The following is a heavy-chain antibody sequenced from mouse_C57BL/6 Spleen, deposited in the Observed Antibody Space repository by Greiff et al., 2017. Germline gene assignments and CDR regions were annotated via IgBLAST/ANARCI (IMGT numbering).Heavy chain of an antibody. CDR1: GFSLTSYG. V-gene: IGHV2-5*01. D-gene: IGHD1-1*01. CDR3: ANSYYCSSYSAMDY. J-gene: IGHJ4*01. CDR2: IWRGGST. Sequence: QVQLQQSGPGLVQPSQSLSISCTASGFSLTSYGVHWVRQSPGKGLEWLGVIWRGGSTDYNAAFMSRLSITKDNSKSQVFFKMNSLQADDHAIYYGANSYYCSSYSAMDYWGQGTSVTVSS.